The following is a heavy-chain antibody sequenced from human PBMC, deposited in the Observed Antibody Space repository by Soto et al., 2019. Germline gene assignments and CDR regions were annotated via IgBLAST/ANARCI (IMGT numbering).Heavy chain of an antibody. J-gene: IGHJ5*02. D-gene: IGHD1-26*01. CDR1: GFTFSSYA. V-gene: IGHV3-23*01. Sequence: PGWSLRLSCAASGFTFSSYAMSWVRQALGKGLEWVSAISGSGGSTYYADSVKGRFTISRDNSKNTLYLQMNSLRAEDTAVYYCASGPLELELLRIWLDPGGQGTRVRVSS. CDR2: ISGSGGST. CDR3: ASGPLELELLRIWLDP.